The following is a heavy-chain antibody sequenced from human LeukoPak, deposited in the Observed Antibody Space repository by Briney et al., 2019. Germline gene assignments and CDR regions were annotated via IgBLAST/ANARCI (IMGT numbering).Heavy chain of an antibody. CDR2: ITISGHTK. Sequence: GGPLSLSCAASGFDLSTYEMNWVRKAPGKGLEWIADITISGHTKNYADSVKGRFTISRDNARTSLYLQMNSLRVEDTGVYYCARGDPHADLWGQGTLVTVSS. V-gene: IGHV3-48*03. CDR1: GFDLSTYE. J-gene: IGHJ5*02. CDR3: ARGDPHADL.